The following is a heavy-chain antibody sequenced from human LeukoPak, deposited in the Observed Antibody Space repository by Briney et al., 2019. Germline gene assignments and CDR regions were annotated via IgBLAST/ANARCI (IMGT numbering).Heavy chain of an antibody. J-gene: IGHJ6*03. D-gene: IGHD2-2*01. CDR3: AKAGGYCSSTSCPWYYYYYMDV. Sequence: GGSLRLSCAASGFTFDDYAMHWVRQAPGKGLEWVSGISWNNGSIGYADSVKGRFTIPRDNAKNSLYLQMNSLRAEDTALYYCAKAGGYCSSTSCPWYYYYYMDVWGKGTTVTVSS. V-gene: IGHV3-9*01. CDR1: GFTFDDYA. CDR2: ISWNNGSI.